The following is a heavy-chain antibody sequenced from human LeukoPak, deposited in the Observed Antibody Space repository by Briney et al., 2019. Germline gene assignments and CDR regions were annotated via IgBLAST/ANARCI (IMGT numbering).Heavy chain of an antibody. CDR1: GYTFTNYG. CDR2: ISAYNGNT. Sequence: ASVKVSCKASGYTFTNYGISWGRQAPGQGLEWMGWISAYNGNTNYAQKLQGRVTMTTDTSTSTAYMELRSLRSDDTAVYYCARQLTRLVVYFQNWGQGTLVTVSS. D-gene: IGHD1-1*01. CDR3: ARQLTRLVVYFQN. V-gene: IGHV1-18*01. J-gene: IGHJ1*01.